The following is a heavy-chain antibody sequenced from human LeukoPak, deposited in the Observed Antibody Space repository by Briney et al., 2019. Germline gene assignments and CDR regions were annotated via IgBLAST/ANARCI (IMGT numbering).Heavy chain of an antibody. V-gene: IGHV4-4*07. CDR2: IYTSGST. CDR3: ARDPAGTDNWFDP. D-gene: IGHD6-13*01. J-gene: IGHJ5*02. Sequence: SETLSLTCTVSGGSISSYYLSRIQQPAGKGLEWIGRIYTSGSTNYNPSLKSRVTMSVDTSKNQFSLKLSSVTAADTAVYYCARDPAGTDNWFDPWGQGTLVTVSS. CDR1: GGSISSYY.